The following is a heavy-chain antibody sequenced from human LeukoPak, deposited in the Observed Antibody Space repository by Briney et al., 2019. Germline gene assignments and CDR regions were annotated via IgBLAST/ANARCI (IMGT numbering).Heavy chain of an antibody. Sequence: ASVKVSCKASGYTFTSYGISWVRQAPGQGLEWMGWISAYNGNTNYAQKLQGGVTMTTDTSTSTAYMELRSRRSDDTAVYYCARVVSGWPEVENNWFDPWGQGTLVTVSS. V-gene: IGHV1-18*01. D-gene: IGHD6-19*01. CDR3: ARVVSGWPEVENNWFDP. J-gene: IGHJ5*02. CDR2: ISAYNGNT. CDR1: GYTFTSYG.